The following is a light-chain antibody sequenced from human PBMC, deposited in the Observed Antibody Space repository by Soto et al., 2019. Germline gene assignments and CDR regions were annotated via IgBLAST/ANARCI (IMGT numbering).Light chain of an antibody. Sequence: DIHMTQSPSSLSASVRDTVTITCRASQNIGSYLNWYQQKPGKAPTLLIYAASTLQSGVPSRFSGSGSGTDFNLTISSLNPEDFATYFCQQGYRIFQTFGQGTKLEVK. CDR3: QQGYRIFQT. CDR1: QNIGSY. J-gene: IGKJ1*01. V-gene: IGKV1-39*01. CDR2: AAS.